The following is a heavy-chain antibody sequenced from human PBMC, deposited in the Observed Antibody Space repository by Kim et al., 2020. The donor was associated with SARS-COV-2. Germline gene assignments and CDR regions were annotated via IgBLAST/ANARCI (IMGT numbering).Heavy chain of an antibody. J-gene: IGHJ4*02. Sequence: VKGRFAISRDKSLNTVFLQMNDLRPDDTAVYYCAKRGFCAGGTCYSFHFDYWGQGTLVTVSS. V-gene: IGHV3-33*03. CDR3: AKRGFCAGGTCYSFHFDY. D-gene: IGHD2-15*01.